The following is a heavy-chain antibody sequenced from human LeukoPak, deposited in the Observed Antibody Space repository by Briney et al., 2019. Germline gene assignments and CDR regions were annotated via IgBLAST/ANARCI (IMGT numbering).Heavy chain of an antibody. V-gene: IGHV3-30-3*01. CDR2: ISSDGSNK. J-gene: IGHJ6*02. CDR1: EFTFSRYA. Sequence: GRSLRLSCAAPEFTFSRYAMHWVRQAPGKGLEWVAVISSDGSNKYYADSVKGRFTISRDNSKDTLYLQMNSLRAEDTAVYYCARSILAYYYYGMDVWGQGTTVTVSS. D-gene: IGHD6-6*01. CDR3: ARSILAYYYYGMDV.